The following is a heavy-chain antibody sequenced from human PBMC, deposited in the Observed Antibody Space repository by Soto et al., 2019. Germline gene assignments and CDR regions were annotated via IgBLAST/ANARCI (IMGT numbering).Heavy chain of an antibody. CDR2: ISGSSSYT. V-gene: IGHV3-11*06. J-gene: IGHJ5*02. Sequence: SVGSLRLSCAASGFTFSDYYMSWIRQAPGKGLEWISYISGSSSYTNFSDSVKGRFTISRDNAKNSLYLQMNSLRTEDTAVYYCARVSDSSGWGLDPWGQGTLVTVS. D-gene: IGHD6-19*01. CDR1: GFTFSDYY. CDR3: ARVSDSSGWGLDP.